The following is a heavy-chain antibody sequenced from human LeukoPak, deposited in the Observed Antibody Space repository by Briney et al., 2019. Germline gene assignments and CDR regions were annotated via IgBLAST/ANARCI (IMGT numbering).Heavy chain of an antibody. CDR3: AKDRSDDSTWYAGSH. CDR1: GFTFSDFS. V-gene: IGHV3-23*01. CDR2: ISGSGDVT. Sequence: GGSLRLSCAASGFTFSDFSMNWVRQAPGKGLEWVSGISGSGDVTYFADSVKGRFTISRDTSKNTLYLQMNSLRVDDTAVYYCAKDRSDDSTWYAGSHWGQGTLITVSS. D-gene: IGHD6-13*01. J-gene: IGHJ4*02.